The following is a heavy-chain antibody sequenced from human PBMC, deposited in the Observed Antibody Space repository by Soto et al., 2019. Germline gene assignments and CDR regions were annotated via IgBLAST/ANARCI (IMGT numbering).Heavy chain of an antibody. J-gene: IGHJ6*03. CDR3: ARSIPPGDYYYYMDV. CDR2: IIPILGIA. Sequence: SVKVSCKASGGTFSSYTISWVRQAPGQGLEWMGRIIPILGIANYAQKFQGRVTITADKSTSTAYMELSSLRSEDTAVYYCARSIPPGDYYYYMDVWGKGTTVTVSS. V-gene: IGHV1-69*02. CDR1: GGTFSSYT. D-gene: IGHD2-2*02.